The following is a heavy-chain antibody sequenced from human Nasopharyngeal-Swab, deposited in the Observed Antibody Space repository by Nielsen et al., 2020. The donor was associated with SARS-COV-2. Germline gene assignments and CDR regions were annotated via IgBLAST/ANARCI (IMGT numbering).Heavy chain of an antibody. J-gene: IGHJ4*02. CDR1: GYTFTSYR. CDR2: ISAYNGNT. D-gene: IGHD3-3*01. CDR3: ARDLPRITIFGVVDY. Sequence: ASVKVSCKASGYTFTSYRISWVRQAPGQGLEWMGWISAYNGNTNYAQKLQGRVTMTTHTSTSTAYMELRILRSDDTAVYYCARDLPRITIFGVVDYWGQGTLVTVSS. V-gene: IGHV1-18*01.